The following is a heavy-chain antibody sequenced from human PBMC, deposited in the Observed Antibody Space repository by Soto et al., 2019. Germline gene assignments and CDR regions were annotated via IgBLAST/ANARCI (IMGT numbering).Heavy chain of an antibody. CDR2: IYSIGNT. V-gene: IGHV4-39*05. CDR1: GASIRSSAY. J-gene: IGHJ6*02. Sequence: TSETPSLTFTVSGASIRSSAYWGWIRQPPGKGLEWIGSIYSIGNTYYNPSLKSGVTISADTSKNQFSLNLISVTAADTAVYYCRRSSRYSTDVWGQGITVTV. CDR3: RRSSRYSTDV. D-gene: IGHD6-19*01.